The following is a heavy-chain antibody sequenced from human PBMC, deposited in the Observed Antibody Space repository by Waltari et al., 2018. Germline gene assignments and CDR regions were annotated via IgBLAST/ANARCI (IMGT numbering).Heavy chain of an antibody. Sequence: QVQLQESGPGLVKPSETLSLNRTVPGYSISYYYWIWIRQPPGKGLEWIGYIYYSGSTNYNPALKSRVTISVDTSRNQFSLKLTSVTAADTAVYYCARHGVAAARRLDPWGQGTLVTVSS. CDR1: GYSISYYY. D-gene: IGHD6-13*01. CDR3: ARHGVAAARRLDP. CDR2: IYYSGST. V-gene: IGHV4-59*08. J-gene: IGHJ5*02.